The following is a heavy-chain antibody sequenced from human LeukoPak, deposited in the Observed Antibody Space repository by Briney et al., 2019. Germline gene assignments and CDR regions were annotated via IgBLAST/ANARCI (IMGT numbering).Heavy chain of an antibody. D-gene: IGHD3-16*01. CDR2: INHRGST. Sequence: PSETLSLTCSVYGGSFSGYYWSWIRQPPGKGLEWIGEINHRGSTNYNPSLKSRDTISVDTSKNQFSLKLSSVTAADTALYYCARGGGDYYMDVWGKGTTVTVSS. CDR1: GGSFSGYY. CDR3: ARGGGDYYMDV. J-gene: IGHJ6*03. V-gene: IGHV4-34*01.